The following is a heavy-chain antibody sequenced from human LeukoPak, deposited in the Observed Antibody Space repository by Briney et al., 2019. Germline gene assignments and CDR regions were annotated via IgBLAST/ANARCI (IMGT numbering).Heavy chain of an antibody. V-gene: IGHV3-53*01. Sequence: PGGSLRLSCVASGFDAGTSYMNWVRQAPGKGLEWVSLIKSGGGTIYADSVRGRFTISRDTSNNTLYLQMNSLRAEDTAVYYCARWVDSWGQGTLVTVSS. J-gene: IGHJ4*02. CDR2: IKSGGGT. CDR1: GFDAGTSY. CDR3: ARWVDS.